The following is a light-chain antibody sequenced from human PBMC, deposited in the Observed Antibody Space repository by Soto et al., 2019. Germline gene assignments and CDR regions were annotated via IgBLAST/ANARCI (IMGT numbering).Light chain of an antibody. Sequence: EIVLTQSPATLSLSPGERATLSCRASQSVSSYLAWYQQKAGQAPTLLIYDASNRSTGIPARFRGSGSGTDSTLTISRLEPEDFAVYYCQQRSNSFTFSQGTRLEIK. CDR1: QSVSSY. CDR2: DAS. V-gene: IGKV3-11*01. J-gene: IGKJ5*01. CDR3: QQRSNSFT.